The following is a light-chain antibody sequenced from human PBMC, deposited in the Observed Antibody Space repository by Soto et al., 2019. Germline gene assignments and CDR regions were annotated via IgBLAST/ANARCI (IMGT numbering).Light chain of an antibody. CDR1: SSSIGSNY. CDR3: AAWDDSLSGPV. V-gene: IGLV1-47*01. CDR2: RSN. J-gene: IGLJ2*01. Sequence: SVLTQPPSASGTPGQTVTISCSGSSSSIGSNYVYWYQQFPGTAPKLLIYRSNQRPSGVPDRFSGSKSGTSASLAISGLRSEDEADYYCAAWDDSLSGPVFGGGTKLTVL.